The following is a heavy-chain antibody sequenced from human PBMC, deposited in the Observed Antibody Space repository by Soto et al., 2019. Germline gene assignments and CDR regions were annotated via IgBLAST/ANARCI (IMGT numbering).Heavy chain of an antibody. CDR3: AREYSSSLNHGMDV. Sequence: GGSLRLSCAASGFTFSSYSMNWVRQAPGKGLEWVSSISSSSSYIYYADSVKGRFTISRDNAKNSLYLQMNSLRAEDTAVYYCAREYSSSLNHGMDVCGQGTTVTVSS. V-gene: IGHV3-21*01. J-gene: IGHJ6*02. CDR1: GFTFSSYS. D-gene: IGHD6-13*01. CDR2: ISSSSSYI.